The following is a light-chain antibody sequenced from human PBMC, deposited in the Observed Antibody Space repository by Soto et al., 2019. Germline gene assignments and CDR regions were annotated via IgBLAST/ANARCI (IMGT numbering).Light chain of an antibody. CDR2: VAS. CDR1: QSINIY. V-gene: IGKV1-39*01. J-gene: IGKJ1*01. Sequence: DIQMTQSPSSLSASVGDSVTITCRASQSINIYLSWYQQKPGKAPKLLINVASTLQGGVPSRFSGSGSGTEFTLAISSLQPEDSATYYCQQYNSYPWTFGQGTKVEIK. CDR3: QQYNSYPWT.